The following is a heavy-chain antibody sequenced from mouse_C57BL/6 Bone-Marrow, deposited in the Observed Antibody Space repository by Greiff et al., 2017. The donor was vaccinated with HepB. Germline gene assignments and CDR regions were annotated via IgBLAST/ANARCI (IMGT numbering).Heavy chain of an antibody. CDR1: GFTFSDYG. CDR2: ISSGSSTI. CDR3: ARNLIAY. Sequence: EVQLQESGGGLVKPGGSLKLSCAASGFTFSDYGMHWVRQAPEKGLEWVAYISSGSSTIYYADTVKGRFTISRDNAKNTLFLQMTSLRSEDTAMYYCARNLIAYWGQGTLVTVSA. J-gene: IGHJ3*01. V-gene: IGHV5-17*01.